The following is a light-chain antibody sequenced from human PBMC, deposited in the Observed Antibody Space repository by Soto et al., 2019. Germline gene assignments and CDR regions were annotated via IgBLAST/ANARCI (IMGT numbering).Light chain of an antibody. Sequence: QPVLTQPPSASGTPGQRVTISCSGNTSNIGSNCVYWYQQLPGTAPKLLIYRNNQRPSGVPDRLSGSKSGTSASLAISGLRSEDEADYCCAAWDDSLSGPLVFGTGTKLTVL. V-gene: IGLV1-47*01. CDR1: TSNIGSNC. J-gene: IGLJ1*01. CDR3: AAWDDSLSGPLV. CDR2: RNN.